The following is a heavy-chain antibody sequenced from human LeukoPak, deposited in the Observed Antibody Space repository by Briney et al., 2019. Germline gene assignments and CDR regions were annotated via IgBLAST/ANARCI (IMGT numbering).Heavy chain of an antibody. Sequence: GGSLRLSCAASGLTFSDHWMHWVRQAHGKGLVWVSRIYSDGSSTTYADSVNGRFTISRDNAKNTVYLQRNSLRAEDTAVYYCARESGTSRFFDFWGQGTLVTVSS. V-gene: IGHV3-74*01. CDR1: GLTFSDHW. CDR3: ARESGTSRFFDF. CDR2: IYSDGSST. D-gene: IGHD6-13*01. J-gene: IGHJ4*02.